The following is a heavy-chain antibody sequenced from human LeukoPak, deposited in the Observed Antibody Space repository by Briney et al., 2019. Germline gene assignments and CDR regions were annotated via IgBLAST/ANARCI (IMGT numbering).Heavy chain of an antibody. CDR3: ALLATTVVTRFDY. D-gene: IGHD4-23*01. CDR2: INPNSGGT. CDR1: GYTFTGYY. Sequence: ASVKVSCKASGYTFTGYYMHWVRQAPGQGLEWMGRINPNSGGTNYAQKFQGRVTMTRDTSISTAYMELSRLRSDDTAVYYCALLATTVVTRFDYWGQGTLVTVSS. J-gene: IGHJ4*02. V-gene: IGHV1-2*06.